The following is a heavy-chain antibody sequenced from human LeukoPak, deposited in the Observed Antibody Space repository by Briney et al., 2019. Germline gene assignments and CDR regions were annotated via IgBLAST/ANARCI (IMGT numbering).Heavy chain of an antibody. CDR2: IKYDGSEK. J-gene: IGHJ6*02. D-gene: IGHD3-16*01. CDR1: GFIFSTYY. CDR3: AWGRSMDV. Sequence: GGSLRLSCAASGFIFSTYYMTWGRQAPGKGLEWGATIKYDGSEKYYVDSVKGRFTISRDNAKNSLYLQMKSLRAEDTAVYYCAWGRSMDVWGQGTMVTVSS. V-gene: IGHV3-7*01.